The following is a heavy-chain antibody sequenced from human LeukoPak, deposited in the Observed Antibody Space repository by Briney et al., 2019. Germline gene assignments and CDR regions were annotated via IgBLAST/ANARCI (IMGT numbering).Heavy chain of an antibody. CDR2: IKQDGSEK. Sequence: GGSLRLSCAASGFIFNNYWMSWVRQAPGKGLEWVANIKQDGSEKYYVDSVKGRFTISRDNAKNSLYLQMNSLRAEDTAVYYCARDSFRVATITFYYYYYMDVWGKGTTVTVSS. CDR3: ARDSFRVATITFYYYYYMDV. D-gene: IGHD5-12*01. V-gene: IGHV3-7*01. CDR1: GFIFNNYW. J-gene: IGHJ6*03.